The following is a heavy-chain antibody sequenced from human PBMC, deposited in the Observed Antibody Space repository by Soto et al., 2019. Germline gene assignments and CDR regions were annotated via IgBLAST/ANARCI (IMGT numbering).Heavy chain of an antibody. J-gene: IGHJ4*02. D-gene: IGHD3-3*01. CDR3: ARSSGVPTPDFDY. V-gene: IGHV3-30-3*01. CDR2: ISHDGTNR. CDR1: GFAFNIYA. Sequence: GGSLSLSCAPSGFAFNIYAIHWVRQAPGKGLEWVAVISHDGTNRYYTDSVRGRFTISRDNSKNTVYLEMDSLRADDTAVYYCARSSGVPTPDFDYWGQGTLVTVSS.